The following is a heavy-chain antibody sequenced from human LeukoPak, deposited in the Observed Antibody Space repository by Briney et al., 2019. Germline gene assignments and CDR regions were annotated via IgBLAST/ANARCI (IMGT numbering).Heavy chain of an antibody. CDR2: IRYDGSNK. V-gene: IGHV3-30*02. D-gene: IGHD1-26*01. J-gene: IGHJ4*02. CDR1: RFSLCSYG. Sequence: GGCLRLSPVQSRFSLCSYGLHWVRQDPRKGVEWVAFIRYDGSNKYYAGSVKGGFTLSRDNSKNTLYLQKKSLRAEDTAVYFCAREATTFDYWGQGTLVTVSS. CDR3: AREATTFDY.